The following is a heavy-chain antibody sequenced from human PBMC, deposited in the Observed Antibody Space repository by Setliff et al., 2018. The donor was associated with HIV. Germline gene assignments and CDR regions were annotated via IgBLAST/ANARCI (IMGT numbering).Heavy chain of an antibody. CDR2: FYSSRSN. CDR1: GGSINSGSHY. CDR3: ARPSAANFFYSYAMDV. D-gene: IGHD6-13*01. V-gene: IGHV4-61*02. J-gene: IGHJ6*02. Sequence: PSETLSLTCTVSGGSINSGSHYWSWIRQPAGKGLEWIGRFYSSRSNSYNPSLQSRVAISVDISKNQFSLKLNSVTPDDTAVYYCARPSAANFFYSYAMDVWGQGSTVTVS.